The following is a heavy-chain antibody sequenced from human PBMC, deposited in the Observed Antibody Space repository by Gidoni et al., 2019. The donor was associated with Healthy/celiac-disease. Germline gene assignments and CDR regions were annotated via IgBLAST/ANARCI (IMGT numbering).Heavy chain of an antibody. Sequence: EVQLVESGGGLVNPGGSLRLSCAASGFTFSNAWLCWVRQAPGKGLEWVGRIKSKTDGGTTDYAAPVKGRFTISRDDSKNTLYLQMNSLKTEDTAVYYCTTVVLVGLSAAAGTPGYWGQGTLVTVSS. CDR2: IKSKTDGGTT. CDR1: GFTFSNAW. V-gene: IGHV3-15*01. CDR3: TTVVLVGLSAAAGTPGY. D-gene: IGHD6-13*01. J-gene: IGHJ4*02.